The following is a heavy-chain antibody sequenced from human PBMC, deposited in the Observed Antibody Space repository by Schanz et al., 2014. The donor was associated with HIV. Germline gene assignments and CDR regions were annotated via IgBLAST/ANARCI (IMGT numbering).Heavy chain of an antibody. CDR2: INPSSGGT. V-gene: IGHV1-2*02. D-gene: IGHD4-4*01. CDR3: AREKTTLNWFDP. J-gene: IGHJ5*02. CDR1: GGTFSSYA. Sequence: QVQLVQSGAEVKKPGSSVKVSCKASGGTFSSYAISWVRQAPGQGLEWMGWINPSSGGTNYAQKIQGRVTITRDTSISTDYMELRRLRSDDTAVYYCAREKTTLNWFDPWGQGTLVTVSS.